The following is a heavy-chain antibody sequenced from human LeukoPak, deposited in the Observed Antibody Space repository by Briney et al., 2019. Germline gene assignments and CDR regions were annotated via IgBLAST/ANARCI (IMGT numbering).Heavy chain of an antibody. CDR1: RFTFSNYG. V-gene: IGHV3-30*19. D-gene: IGHD6-13*01. CDR3: ARVPAAASDY. Sequence: GGSLRLSCAASRFTFSNYGMHWVRQAPGKGLEWVAVISYDGSNKYYADSVKGRFTISRDNSKNTLYLQMNSLRAEDTAVYYCARVPAAASDYWGQGTLVTVSS. CDR2: ISYDGSNK. J-gene: IGHJ4*02.